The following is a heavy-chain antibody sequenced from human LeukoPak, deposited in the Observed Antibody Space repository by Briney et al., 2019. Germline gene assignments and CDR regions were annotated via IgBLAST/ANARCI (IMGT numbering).Heavy chain of an antibody. V-gene: IGHV3-30*02. CDR2: IRYDGSNK. D-gene: IGHD1-1*01. J-gene: IGHJ4*02. Sequence: GGSLRLSCAASGFTFSSYGMHWVRQAPGKGLEGVAFIRYDGSNKYYADSVKGRFTISRDNSKNTLYLQMNSLRAEHTAVYYCAPRDWNDGPASHWGQGTLVTVSS. CDR3: APRDWNDGPASH. CDR1: GFTFSSYG.